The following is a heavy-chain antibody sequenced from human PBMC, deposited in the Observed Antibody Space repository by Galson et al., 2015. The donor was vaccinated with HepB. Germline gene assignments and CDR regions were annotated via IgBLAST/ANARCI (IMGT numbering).Heavy chain of an antibody. Sequence: SVKVSCKASGYTFTGYYLHWVRQAPGQGLEWMGRISPNSGGTNYAQKFQGRVTMTRDTSISTAYMELRRLGSDDTAVYYCARGSSLTIPDCWGQGTLVTVSS. CDR2: ISPNSGGT. CDR3: ARGSSLTIPDC. J-gene: IGHJ4*02. D-gene: IGHD3-9*01. V-gene: IGHV1-2*06. CDR1: GYTFTGYY.